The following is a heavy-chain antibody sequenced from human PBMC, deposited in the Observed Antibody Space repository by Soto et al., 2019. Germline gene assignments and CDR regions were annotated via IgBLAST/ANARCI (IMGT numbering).Heavy chain of an antibody. CDR1: GYSFTSYW. V-gene: IGHV5-51*01. Sequence: PGESLKISCKGSGYSFTSYWIGWVRQMPGKGLEWMGIIYPGDSDTRYSPSFQGQVTISADKSISTAYLQWSSLKASDTAMYYCARMSPYGDYGGAYYYYYYMDVWGKGTTVTVSS. CDR2: IYPGDSDT. J-gene: IGHJ6*03. D-gene: IGHD4-17*01. CDR3: ARMSPYGDYGGAYYYYYYMDV.